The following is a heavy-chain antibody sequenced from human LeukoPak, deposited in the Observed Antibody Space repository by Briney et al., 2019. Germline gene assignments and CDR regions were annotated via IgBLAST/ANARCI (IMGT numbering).Heavy chain of an antibody. D-gene: IGHD3-22*01. CDR3: ASSVVVTPFDY. Sequence: PGGSLRLSCAASGFTFSSYSMNWVRQAPGKGLEWVSSISSSSSYIYYADSVKGRFTISRDNAKNSLYLQMNSLRAEDTAVYYCASSVVVTPFDYWGQGTLVTVSS. CDR1: GFTFSSYS. J-gene: IGHJ4*02. V-gene: IGHV3-21*01. CDR2: ISSSSSYI.